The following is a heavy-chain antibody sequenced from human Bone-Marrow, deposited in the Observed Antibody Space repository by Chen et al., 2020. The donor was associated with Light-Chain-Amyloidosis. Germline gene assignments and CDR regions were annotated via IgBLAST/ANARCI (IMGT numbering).Heavy chain of an antibody. CDR2: ISGDGGNT. V-gene: IGHV3-43*02. D-gene: IGHD1-7*01. CDR1: GFPFDDYA. Sequence: EVQLVESGGGVVQPGGSLGLSCAASGFPFDDYAMHWVRQAPGKGLEWVSLISGDGGNTYYADSVKGRFTISRDNSKNSLYLQMNSLRTEDTALYYCAKDGNWNYHWFDPWGQGTLVTVSS. J-gene: IGHJ5*02. CDR3: AKDGNWNYHWFDP.